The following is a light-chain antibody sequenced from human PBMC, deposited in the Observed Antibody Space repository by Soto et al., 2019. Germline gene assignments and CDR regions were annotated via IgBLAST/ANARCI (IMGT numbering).Light chain of an antibody. CDR3: QQYGSSPPVT. V-gene: IGKV3-20*01. Sequence: IALTQSRGTLSFSAGERVTIXWRARQSVSSSYLAGYQQKPRQAPRLLINGAASRATGIPHRFSGSGSGTDFTLTISRLEPEDFAVYCCQQYGSSPPVTFGQGTRLEIK. CDR2: GAA. J-gene: IGKJ5*01. CDR1: QSVSSSY.